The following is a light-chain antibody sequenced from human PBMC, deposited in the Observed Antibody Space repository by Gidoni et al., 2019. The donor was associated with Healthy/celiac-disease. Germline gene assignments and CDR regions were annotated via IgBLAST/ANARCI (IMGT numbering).Light chain of an antibody. CDR3: MQALQTPRVFT. J-gene: IGKJ3*01. Sequence: DIVMTQSPLSLPVTPGEPASISCRSSQSLLHSNGYNYLDWYLQKPGQSPQLLIYLGSNRASGVPDRFSGSGSGTDFTLKISRVEAEDVGVYYCMQALQTPRVFTFAPXTKVDIK. V-gene: IGKV2-28*01. CDR2: LGS. CDR1: QSLLHSNGYNY.